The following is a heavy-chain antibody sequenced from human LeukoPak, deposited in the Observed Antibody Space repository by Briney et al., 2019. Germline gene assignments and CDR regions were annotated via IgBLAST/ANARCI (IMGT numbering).Heavy chain of an antibody. J-gene: IGHJ4*02. D-gene: IGHD1-7*01. CDR2: ISSSSSYI. Sequence: KPGGSLRLXCAASGFTFSSYSMNWVRQAPGKGLEWVSSISSSSSYIYYADSVKGRFTISRDNAKNSLYLQMNSLRAEDTAVYYCASLGRNGVELSSGYWGQGTLATVSS. V-gene: IGHV3-21*01. CDR1: GFTFSSYS. CDR3: ASLGRNGVELSSGY.